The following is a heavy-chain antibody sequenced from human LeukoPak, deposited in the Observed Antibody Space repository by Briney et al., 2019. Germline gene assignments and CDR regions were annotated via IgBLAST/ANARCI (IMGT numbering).Heavy chain of an antibody. CDR3: ARWATGTTFVY. CDR1: GGTFSSYA. V-gene: IGHV1-69*04. D-gene: IGHD1-1*01. Sequence: SVKVSCKASGGTFSSYAISWVRQAPGQGLEWMGRIIPIFGIANYAQKFQGRVTITADKSTSTAYMELSSLRSEDTAVYYCARWATGTTFVYWGQGTLVTVSS. J-gene: IGHJ4*02. CDR2: IIPIFGIA.